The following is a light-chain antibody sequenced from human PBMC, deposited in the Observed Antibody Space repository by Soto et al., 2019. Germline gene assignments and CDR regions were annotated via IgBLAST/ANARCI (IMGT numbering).Light chain of an antibody. CDR1: QSVDSNY. CDR2: GAS. Sequence: IVLTQSPGTLSLSPGERATLSCRASQSVDSNYLVWYQQKPGQAPRLLIYGASSRATAIPDRFSGSGSGTDFTLTISRLEPEDVAVYYCQQYDRSVVTFGGGTKVDIK. V-gene: IGKV3-20*01. J-gene: IGKJ4*01. CDR3: QQYDRSVVT.